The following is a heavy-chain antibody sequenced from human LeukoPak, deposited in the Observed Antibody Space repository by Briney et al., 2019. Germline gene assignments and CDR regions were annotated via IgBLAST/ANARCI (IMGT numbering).Heavy chain of an antibody. CDR3: ARVYRPEYGQQTDY. CDR1: GFTFSSYS. J-gene: IGHJ4*02. CDR2: ISSSSSYI. D-gene: IGHD6-13*01. Sequence: GGSLRLSCAASGFTFSSYSMNWVRQAPGKGLEWVSSISSSSSYIYYADPVKGRFTISRDNAKNSLYLQMNSLRAEDTAVYYCARVYRPEYGQQTDYWGQGTLVTVSS. V-gene: IGHV3-21*01.